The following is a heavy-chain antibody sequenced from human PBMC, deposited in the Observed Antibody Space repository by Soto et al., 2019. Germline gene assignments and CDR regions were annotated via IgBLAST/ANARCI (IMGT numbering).Heavy chain of an antibody. CDR2: ISTYNGNT. CDR1: GYTFTSYG. V-gene: IGHV1-18*01. J-gene: IGHJ5*02. CDR3: AREQSSLRFLGAWFDP. D-gene: IGHD3-3*01. Sequence: GASVKVSCKASGYTFTSYGISWLRQAPGQGLEWMGRISTYNGNTYYSQNLQDRVTMTRDTSTSTAYMELRSLRSDDTAVYYCAREQSSLRFLGAWFDPWGQGTLVTVSS.